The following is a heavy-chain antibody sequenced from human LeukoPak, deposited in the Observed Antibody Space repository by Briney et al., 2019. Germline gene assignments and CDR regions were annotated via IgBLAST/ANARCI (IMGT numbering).Heavy chain of an antibody. Sequence: GSSVKVSCKASGGTFSSYAISWVRQAPGQGLEWMGGIIPIFGTANYAQKFQGRVTITADESTSTAYMELSSLRSEDTAVYYCARDGHCSSTSCYVKYYYYGMDVWGQGTTVTVSS. CDR3: ARDGHCSSTSCYVKYYYYGMDV. D-gene: IGHD2-2*01. J-gene: IGHJ6*02. CDR2: IIPIFGTA. CDR1: GGTFSSYA. V-gene: IGHV1-69*01.